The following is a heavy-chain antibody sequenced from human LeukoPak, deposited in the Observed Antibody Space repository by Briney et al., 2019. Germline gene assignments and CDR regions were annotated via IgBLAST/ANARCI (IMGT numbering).Heavy chain of an antibody. Sequence: SETLSLTCAVSGGSISNSNWWSWVRQSPGKGLEWIGEIHHGGSTTYNPSLKSRVTISLDESKNQFSLKLNSVTAADTAMYYCATYYDRSGCKWDYWGQGTLVTVSS. J-gene: IGHJ4*02. CDR2: IHHGGST. V-gene: IGHV4-4*02. CDR1: GGSISNSNW. D-gene: IGHD3-22*01. CDR3: ATYYDRSGCKWDY.